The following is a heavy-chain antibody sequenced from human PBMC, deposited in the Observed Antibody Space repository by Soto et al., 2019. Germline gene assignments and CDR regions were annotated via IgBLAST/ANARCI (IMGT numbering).Heavy chain of an antibody. V-gene: IGHV1-8*01. Sequence: QVQLVQSGAEVKKPGASVKVSCEASGYIFTSFDIHWVRQAPGQGLEWMGWMNPNKGHTGYAEKFQGRVTMTRNTSMKIAYMELSSLRSDDTAVYYCARGPNDFDYWGRGTLVTVSS. D-gene: IGHD7-27*01. J-gene: IGHJ4*02. CDR1: GYIFTSFD. CDR3: ARGPNDFDY. CDR2: MNPNKGHT.